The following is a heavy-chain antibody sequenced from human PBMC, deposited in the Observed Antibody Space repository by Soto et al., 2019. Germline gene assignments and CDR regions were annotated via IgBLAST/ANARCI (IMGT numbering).Heavy chain of an antibody. CDR3: AREGGRKQQLALS. Sequence: ASVKVSCKASGGTFSSYAISWVRQAPGQGLEWMGGIIPIFGTANYAQKFQGRVTITADESTSTAYMELSSLRSEDTAVYYCAREGGRKQQLALSWGQGTLVTVSS. CDR1: GGTFSSYA. J-gene: IGHJ5*02. D-gene: IGHD6-13*01. CDR2: IIPIFGTA. V-gene: IGHV1-69*13.